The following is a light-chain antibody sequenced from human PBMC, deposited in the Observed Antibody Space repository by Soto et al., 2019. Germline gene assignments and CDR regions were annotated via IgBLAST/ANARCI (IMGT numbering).Light chain of an antibody. V-gene: IGLV1-44*01. J-gene: IGLJ1*01. CDR2: SNN. Sequence: QSVLTQPPSASGTPGQRVTISCSGSSSNIGSNTVNWYQKLPGTAPKLLIYSNNQRPSGVPDRFSGYKSGTSASLAISGLQSEDEADYYCAAWDDSLNGYVFGTGTKLTVL. CDR1: SSNIGSNT. CDR3: AAWDDSLNGYV.